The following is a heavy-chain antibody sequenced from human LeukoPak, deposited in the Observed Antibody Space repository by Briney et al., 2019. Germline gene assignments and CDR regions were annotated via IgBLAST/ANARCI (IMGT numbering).Heavy chain of an antibody. CDR2: IYYSGST. CDR3: AMYSSSSLGNFKNY. V-gene: IGHV4-59*01. D-gene: IGHD6-6*01. CDR1: GGSISSYY. J-gene: IGHJ4*02. Sequence: SETLSLTCTVSGGSISSYYWSWLRQPPGKGLEWIGYIYYSGSTNYNPSLKSRVTISVDTSKNQFSLKLSSVTAADTAVYCCAMYSSSSLGNFKNYWGQGTLVTVSS.